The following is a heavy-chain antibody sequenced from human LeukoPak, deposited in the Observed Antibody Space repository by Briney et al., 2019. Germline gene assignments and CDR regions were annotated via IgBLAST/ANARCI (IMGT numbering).Heavy chain of an antibody. J-gene: IGHJ3*02. Sequence: SETLSLTCTVSGGSISSSSYYWGWIRQPPGKGLEWIGSIYYSGSTYYNPSLKSRVTISVDTSKNQFSLKLSSVTAADTAVYYCARVVRAVAGTKGSCAFDIWGQGTMVTVSS. V-gene: IGHV4-39*07. D-gene: IGHD6-19*01. CDR1: GGSISSSSYY. CDR3: ARVVRAVAGTKGSCAFDI. CDR2: IYYSGST.